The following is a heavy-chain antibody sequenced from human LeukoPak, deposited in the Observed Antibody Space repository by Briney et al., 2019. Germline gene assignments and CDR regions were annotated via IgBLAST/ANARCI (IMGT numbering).Heavy chain of an antibody. CDR3: ATSLGPLTEY. CDR2: INSGGSGT. D-gene: IGHD7-27*01. V-gene: IGHV3-74*01. Sequence: GGSLRLSCAASGFAFSSNWMHWVRQTPGKGLVWVSRINSGGSGTSYAASVEGRFTISRDNAENTLYLQMNSLRAEDTAVYYCATSLGPLTEYWGQGTLVTVSS. J-gene: IGHJ4*02. CDR1: GFAFSSNW.